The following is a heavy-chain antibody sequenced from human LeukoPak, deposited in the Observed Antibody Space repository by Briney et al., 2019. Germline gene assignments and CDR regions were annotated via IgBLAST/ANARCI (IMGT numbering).Heavy chain of an antibody. V-gene: IGHV3-49*04. CDR2: IRSKAYGGTT. J-gene: IGHJ5*02. CDR1: GFTFGDYA. Sequence: GGSLRLSCTASGFTFGDYAMSWVRQAPGKGLEWVGFIRSKAYGGTTEYAASVKGRFTISRDDSKSIAYLRMNSLKTEDTAVYYCTRTGVYSGYEFRWFDPWGQGTLVTVSS. CDR3: TRTGVYSGYEFRWFDP. D-gene: IGHD5-12*01.